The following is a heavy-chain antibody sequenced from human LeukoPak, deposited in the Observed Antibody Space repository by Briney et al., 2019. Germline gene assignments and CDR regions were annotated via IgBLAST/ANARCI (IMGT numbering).Heavy chain of an antibody. V-gene: IGHV4-39*01. CDR1: AGSISSSSYY. J-gene: IGHJ4*02. CDR2: IYYSGST. Sequence: PSETLSLTCTVSAGSISSSSYYWGWIRQPPGKGLEWIGSIYYSGSTYYNPSLKSRVTISVDTSKNQFSLKLSSVTAADTAVYYCARATVAAAAPGGYWGQGTLVTVSS. D-gene: IGHD6-13*01. CDR3: ARATVAAAAPGGY.